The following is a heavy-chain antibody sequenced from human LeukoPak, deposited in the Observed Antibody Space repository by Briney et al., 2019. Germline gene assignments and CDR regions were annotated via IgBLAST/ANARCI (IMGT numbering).Heavy chain of an antibody. V-gene: IGHV3-23*01. J-gene: IGHJ4*02. CDR2: ISGSGGST. D-gene: IGHD2-2*01. CDR3: AHYRRECSSTSCYGQYYFDY. Sequence: GGSLRLSCAASGFTFSSYAMSWVRQAPGKGLEWVSAISGSGGSTYYADSVKGRFTISRDNSKNTLYLQMNSLRAEDTAVYYCAHYRRECSSTSCYGQYYFDYWGQGTLVTVSS. CDR1: GFTFSSYA.